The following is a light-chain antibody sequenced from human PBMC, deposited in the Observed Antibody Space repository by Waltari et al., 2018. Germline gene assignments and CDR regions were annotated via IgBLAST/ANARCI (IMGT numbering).Light chain of an antibody. Sequence: EIVLTQSPATLSLSPGERAPLSCRASQSISSYLAWYQQKPGQGPRLLIYAASNRAAGVPARFSGSGSGTDFTLTINNLDPEDFAVYYCQQRSDLLTFGGGTKVDIK. CDR3: QQRSDLLT. CDR1: QSISSY. CDR2: AAS. V-gene: IGKV3-11*01. J-gene: IGKJ4*01.